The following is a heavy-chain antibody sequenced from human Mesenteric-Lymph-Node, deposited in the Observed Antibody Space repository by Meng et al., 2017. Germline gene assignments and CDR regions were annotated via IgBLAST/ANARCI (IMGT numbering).Heavy chain of an antibody. CDR2: IKQDGSEK. D-gene: IGHD3-10*01. CDR1: GFTFSNAW. Sequence: GGSLRLSCAASGFTFSNAWMSWVRQAPGKGLEWVANIKQDGSEKYYVDSVKGRFSISRDNAKNSLYLQMNSLRAEDTAVYYCARDLLGVSMVRGIIAYQYYGMDVWGQGTTVTVSS. J-gene: IGHJ6*02. V-gene: IGHV3-7*01. CDR3: ARDLLGVSMVRGIIAYQYYGMDV.